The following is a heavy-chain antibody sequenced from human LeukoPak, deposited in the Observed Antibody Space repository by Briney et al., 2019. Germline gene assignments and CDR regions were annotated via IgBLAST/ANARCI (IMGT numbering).Heavy chain of an antibody. Sequence: PGGSLRLSCAASGFTFSSYSMNWVRQAPGKGLEWVSSISSSSSYIYYADSVKGRFTISRDNAKNSLYLQMNSLRAEDTAVYYCARDLHSSGYERVYYYGMDVWGQGTTVTVSS. CDR2: ISSSSSYI. J-gene: IGHJ6*02. D-gene: IGHD3-22*01. V-gene: IGHV3-21*01. CDR3: ARDLHSSGYERVYYYGMDV. CDR1: GFTFSSYS.